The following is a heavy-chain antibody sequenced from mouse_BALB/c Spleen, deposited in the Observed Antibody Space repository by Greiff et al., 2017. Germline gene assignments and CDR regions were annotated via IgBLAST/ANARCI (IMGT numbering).Heavy chain of an antibody. J-gene: IGHJ3*01. V-gene: IGHV1-55*01. CDR1: GYNFTSYW. CDR2: IYPGSGST. CDR3: AWAYYGNPFAY. D-gene: IGHD2-10*01. Sequence: QVQLKQPGAELVKPGTSVKLSCKASGYNFTSYWINWVKLRPGQGLEWIGDIYPGSGSTNYNEKFKSKATLTVDTSSSTAYMQLSSLASEDSALYYCAWAYYGNPFAYWGQGTLVTVSA.